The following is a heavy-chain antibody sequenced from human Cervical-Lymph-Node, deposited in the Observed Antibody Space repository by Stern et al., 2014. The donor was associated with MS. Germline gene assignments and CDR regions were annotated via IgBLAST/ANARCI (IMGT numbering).Heavy chain of an antibody. D-gene: IGHD3-16*01. V-gene: IGHV1-69*01. Sequence: EQLVESGAEVKQPGSSVTVTCRASGGSFRHNAIAWVRQAPGQGLEWMGAIRPILETTDFARRFQGRIAIKADDSADVIYMELNSLTSEDTAVYYCARDRSLGVTPFFDYWGQGTLVTVSS. CDR1: GGSFRHNA. CDR3: ARDRSLGVTPFFDY. J-gene: IGHJ4*02. CDR2: IRPILETT.